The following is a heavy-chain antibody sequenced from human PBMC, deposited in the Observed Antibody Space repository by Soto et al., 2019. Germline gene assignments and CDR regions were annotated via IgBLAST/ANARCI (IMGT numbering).Heavy chain of an antibody. CDR3: ARVARGSYYYYYFDY. CDR1: GYTFTSYG. V-gene: IGHV1-18*01. CDR2: ISAYNGNT. Sequence: QVQLVQSGAEVKKPGASVKVSCKASGYTFTSYGISWVRQAPGQGPEWIGWISAYNGNTNYAQKLQGRVTMTTDTSTSTAYMELRSLRSDDTAVYYCARVARGSYYYYYFDYWGQGTLVTVSS. D-gene: IGHD1-26*01. J-gene: IGHJ4*02.